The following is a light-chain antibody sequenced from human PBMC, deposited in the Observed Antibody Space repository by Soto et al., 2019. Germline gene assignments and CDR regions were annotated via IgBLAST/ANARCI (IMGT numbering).Light chain of an antibody. Sequence: MAQSPDTLSASPGERVSLSCRASQSVNHNLAWYQQKPGQAPRPLIYDKSSRAPGVPARFSGSGSGTDFTLTISRLEPEDFAVYYCQQYGSSPTWTFGQGTKVDIK. CDR3: QQYGSSPTWT. J-gene: IGKJ1*01. CDR1: QSVNHN. CDR2: DKS. V-gene: IGKV3-20*01.